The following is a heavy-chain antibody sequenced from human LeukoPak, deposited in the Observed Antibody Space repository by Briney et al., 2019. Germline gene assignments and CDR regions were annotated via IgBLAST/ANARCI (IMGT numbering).Heavy chain of an antibody. CDR1: GGSFSGYY. V-gene: IGHV4-34*01. CDR2: INHSGST. D-gene: IGHD3-10*01. Sequence: SETLSLTCAVYGGSFSGYYWSWIRQPPGKGLEGIGEINHSGSTNYNPSLKSRVTISVDTSKNQFSLKLSSVTAADTAVYYCARRYITMVRGVITRFDPWGQGTLVTVSS. CDR3: ARRYITMVRGVITRFDP. J-gene: IGHJ5*02.